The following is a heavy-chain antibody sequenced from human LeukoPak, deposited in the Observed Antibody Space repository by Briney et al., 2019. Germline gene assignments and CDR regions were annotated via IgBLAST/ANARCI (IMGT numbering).Heavy chain of an antibody. V-gene: IGHV3-33*01. Sequence: GGSLRLSCATSGFTFRSYGMHWVRQAPGKGLEWVAVIWYDGSNKYYADSVKGRFTISRDNSKNTLYLQMNSLRAEDTAVYYCARATEYYYDSWGQGTLVAVSS. CDR2: IWYDGSNK. CDR3: ARATEYYYDS. D-gene: IGHD1-1*01. CDR1: GFTFRSYG. J-gene: IGHJ4*02.